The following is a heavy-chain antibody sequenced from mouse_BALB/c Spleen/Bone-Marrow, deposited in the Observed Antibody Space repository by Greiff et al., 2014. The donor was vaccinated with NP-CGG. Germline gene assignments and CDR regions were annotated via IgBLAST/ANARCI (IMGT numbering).Heavy chain of an antibody. V-gene: IGHV5-12-2*01. J-gene: IGHJ3*01. Sequence: DVKLVESGGGLVQPGGSLKLSCAASGFTFSGYTMSWVRQTPEKRLEWVAFITNGGGNTYYPDTVKGRFTISRDNAKNTLYLQMSSLKSEDTAIYYCTTLTGTSHWGQGTLVTVSA. D-gene: IGHD4-1*01. CDR2: ITNGGGNT. CDR1: GFTFSGYT. CDR3: TTLTGTSH.